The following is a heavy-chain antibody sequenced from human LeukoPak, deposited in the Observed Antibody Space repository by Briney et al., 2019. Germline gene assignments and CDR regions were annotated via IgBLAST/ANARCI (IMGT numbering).Heavy chain of an antibody. V-gene: IGHV4-4*07. CDR1: GGSISSYY. J-gene: IGHJ6*03. D-gene: IGHD5-18*01. Sequence: SETLSFTCTVSGGSISSYYWSWIRQPAGKGLEWIGRIYTSGSTNYNPSLKSRVTMSVDTSKNQFSLKLSSVTAADTAVYYCAREIGYELWFSYYYYYTDVWGKGTTVTVSS. CDR3: AREIGYELWFSYYYYYTDV. CDR2: IYTSGST.